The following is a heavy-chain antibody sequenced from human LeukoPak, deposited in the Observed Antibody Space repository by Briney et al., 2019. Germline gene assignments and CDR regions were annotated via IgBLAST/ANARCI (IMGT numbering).Heavy chain of an antibody. D-gene: IGHD4-23*01. Sequence: SETLSLTCTVSGGSISSGDYYWSWIRQPPGKGLEWIGYIYYSGSTYYNPSLKSRVTISVDTSKNQFSLKLSSVTAADTAVYYCARPRRWLDAFDIWGQGTMVTVSS. CDR3: ARPRRWLDAFDI. V-gene: IGHV4-30-4*01. CDR1: GGSISSGDYY. CDR2: IYYSGST. J-gene: IGHJ3*02.